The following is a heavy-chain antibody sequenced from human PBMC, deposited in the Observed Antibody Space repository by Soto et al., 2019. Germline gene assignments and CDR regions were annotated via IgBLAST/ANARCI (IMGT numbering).Heavy chain of an antibody. CDR1: GYTFTRSG. CDR2: ISTYNGDT. J-gene: IGHJ4*02. V-gene: IGHV1-18*01. CDR3: ARDLGGWPDY. Sequence: ASVKVSCKASGYTFTRSGISWVRQAPGQGLEWMGWISTYNGDTNYAQTFQGRVTMTTDTSTSTVHMEVRSLRSDDTAVYYCARDLGGWPDYWGQGTLVTVSS. D-gene: IGHD2-15*01.